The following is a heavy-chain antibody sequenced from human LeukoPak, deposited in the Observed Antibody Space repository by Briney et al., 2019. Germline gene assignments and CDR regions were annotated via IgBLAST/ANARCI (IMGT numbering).Heavy chain of an antibody. CDR3: ATPGRSGYYLS. CDR1: GFTFSDYY. D-gene: IGHD3-22*01. J-gene: IGHJ4*02. V-gene: IGHV3-11*01. Sequence: GGSLRLSCAASGFTFSDYYMSCLRQAPGKALKWVSYISSSGSTIYYADSVKGRFTISRDNAKNSLYLQMNSLRAEDTAVYYCATPGRSGYYLSWGQGTLVTVSS. CDR2: ISSSGSTI.